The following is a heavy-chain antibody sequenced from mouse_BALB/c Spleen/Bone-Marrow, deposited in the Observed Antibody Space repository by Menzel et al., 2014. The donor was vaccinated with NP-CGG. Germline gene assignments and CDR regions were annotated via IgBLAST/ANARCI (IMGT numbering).Heavy chain of an antibody. CDR1: GFSLTSYG. D-gene: IGHD1-1*01. Sequence: VKLMESGPGLVAPSQSLSITCTVSGFSLTSYGVHWVRQPPGKVLEWLGVIWAGGSTNYNSALMSRLSISKDNSKSQVFLKMNSLQIDDTAMYYCARGSYYEGAMDYWGQGTSVTVSS. CDR2: IWAGGST. CDR3: ARGSYYEGAMDY. J-gene: IGHJ4*01. V-gene: IGHV2-9*02.